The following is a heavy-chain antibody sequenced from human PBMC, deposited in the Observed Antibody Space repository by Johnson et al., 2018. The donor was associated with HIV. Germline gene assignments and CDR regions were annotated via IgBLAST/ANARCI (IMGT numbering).Heavy chain of an antibody. CDR2: ISYDGSNK. D-gene: IGHD3-22*01. CDR1: GFTFSSYA. CDR3: AKDQGITMIVVVAGAFDI. V-gene: IGHV3-30-3*01. Sequence: QVQLVESGGGVVQPGRSLRLSCAASGFTFSSYAMHWVRQAPGKGLEWVAVISYDGSNKYYADSVKGRFTISRDNSKNTLCLQMYSLRAEDTAVYYCAKDQGITMIVVVAGAFDIWGQGTMVTVSS. J-gene: IGHJ3*02.